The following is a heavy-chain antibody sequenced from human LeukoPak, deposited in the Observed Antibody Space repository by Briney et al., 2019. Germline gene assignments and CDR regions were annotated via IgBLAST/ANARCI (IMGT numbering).Heavy chain of an antibody. CDR3: ARGHIAVAGILDY. J-gene: IGHJ4*02. CDR1: GGTFSSYA. D-gene: IGHD6-19*01. CDR2: INPSDGST. V-gene: IGHV1-46*01. Sequence: ASVKVSCTASGGTFSSYAISWVRQAPGQGLEWMGLINPSDGSTAYAHTFQGRVTMTRDTSTSTVYMELSSLRSEDTAVYYCARGHIAVAGILDYWGQGTLVTVSS.